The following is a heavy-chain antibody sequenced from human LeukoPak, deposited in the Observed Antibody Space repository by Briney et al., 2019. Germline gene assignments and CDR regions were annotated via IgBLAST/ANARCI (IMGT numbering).Heavy chain of an antibody. CDR2: IYYSGST. Sequence: SETLSLTCTVSGGSISSGGYYWSWIRQHPGKGLEWIEYIYYSGSTYYNPSLKSRVTISVDASKNQFSLKLSSVTAADTAVYYCASTGIVGATFGYWGQGTLVTVSS. CDR3: ASTGIVGATFGY. CDR1: GGSISSGGYY. V-gene: IGHV4-31*03. J-gene: IGHJ4*02. D-gene: IGHD1-26*01.